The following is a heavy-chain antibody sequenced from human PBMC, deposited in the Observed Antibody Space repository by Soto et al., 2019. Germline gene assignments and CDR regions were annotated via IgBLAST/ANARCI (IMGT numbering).Heavy chain of an antibody. V-gene: IGHV3-23*01. D-gene: IGHD5-18*01. J-gene: IGHJ4*02. CDR2: ISGSGGST. Sequence: GGSLRLSCAASGFTFSSYAMSWVRQAPGKGLEWVSAISGSGGSTYYADSVKGRFTISRDNSKNTLYLQMNSLRAEDTAVYYCAKDDGLGYSYGSAVTFGYWGQGTLVTVSS. CDR1: GFTFSSYA. CDR3: AKDDGLGYSYGSAVTFGY.